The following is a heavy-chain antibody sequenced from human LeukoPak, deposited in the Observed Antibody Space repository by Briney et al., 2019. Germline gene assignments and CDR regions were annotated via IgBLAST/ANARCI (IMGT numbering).Heavy chain of an antibody. V-gene: IGHV4-39*01. Sequence: SETLSLTCTVSGGSISSSSYYWGWIRQPPGKGLEWIGNIYYSGNTYYNPSLQSRVTISEDTSKNHFSLKLSSVTAADTAVYYCARHAVYAGSGWAFDYWGQGTLVTVSS. CDR3: ARHAVYAGSGWAFDY. J-gene: IGHJ4*02. CDR2: IYYSGNT. D-gene: IGHD6-19*01. CDR1: GGSISSSSYY.